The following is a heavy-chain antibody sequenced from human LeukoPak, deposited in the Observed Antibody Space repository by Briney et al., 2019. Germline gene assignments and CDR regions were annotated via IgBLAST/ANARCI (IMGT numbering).Heavy chain of an antibody. D-gene: IGHD2-2*01. V-gene: IGHV1-18*01. J-gene: IGHJ4*02. Sequence: GAPVKVSCKASGYTFTSYGISWVRQAPGQGLEWMGWISAYNGNTNYAQKLQGRVTMTTDTSTSTAYMELRSLRSDDTAVYYCARDKSSSTSCCYDYWGQGTLVTVSS. CDR1: GYTFTSYG. CDR3: ARDKSSSTSCCYDY. CDR2: ISAYNGNT.